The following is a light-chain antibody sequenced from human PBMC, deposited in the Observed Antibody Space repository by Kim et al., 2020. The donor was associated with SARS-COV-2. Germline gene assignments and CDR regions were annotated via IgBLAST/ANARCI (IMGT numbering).Light chain of an antibody. CDR3: QQSYTNPRT. CDR2: AAS. Sequence: DIQMTQSPSSLSISVGDRVTITCRASQSISSYLNWYQQKPGKAPKLLIYAASNLQSGVPSRFSGSGSGTDFTLTISSLQPEDFATYYCQQSYTNPRTFGQVTKVDIK. J-gene: IGKJ1*01. CDR1: QSISSY. V-gene: IGKV1-39*01.